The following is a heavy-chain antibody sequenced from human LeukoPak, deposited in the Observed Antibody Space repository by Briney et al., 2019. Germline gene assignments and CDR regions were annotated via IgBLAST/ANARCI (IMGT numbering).Heavy chain of an antibody. D-gene: IGHD4-23*01. CDR2: INHSGST. CDR3: ARGGGTDY. Sequence: SETLSLTCTDYGGSFSGYYWSWIRQPPGKGLEWIGEINHSGSTNYNPSLKSRVTISVDTSKNQFSLKLSSVTAADTAVYYCARGGGTDYWGQGTLVTVSS. CDR1: GGSFSGYY. V-gene: IGHV4-34*01. J-gene: IGHJ4*02.